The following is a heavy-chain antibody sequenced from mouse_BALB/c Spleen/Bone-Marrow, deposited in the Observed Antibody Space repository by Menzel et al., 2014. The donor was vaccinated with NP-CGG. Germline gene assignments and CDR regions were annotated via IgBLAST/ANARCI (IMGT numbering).Heavy chain of an antibody. J-gene: IGHJ4*01. CDR3: ARSWLHDAMDC. D-gene: IGHD2-2*01. V-gene: IGHV1S56*01. Sequence: QVQLKESGPELVKPGASVRISCKATGYTFTTYYIHWVKQRPGQGLEWIGWIYPGNVNTKYNEKFKGKATLTADKSSSTAYMQLSSLTSEDSAVYFCARSWLHDAMDCWGQGTSVTVSS. CDR2: IYPGNVNT. CDR1: GYTFTTYY.